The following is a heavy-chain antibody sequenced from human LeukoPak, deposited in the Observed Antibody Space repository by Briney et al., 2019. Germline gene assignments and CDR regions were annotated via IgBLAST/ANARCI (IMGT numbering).Heavy chain of an antibody. CDR3: ARSGTLTGYLY. CDR1: GGSLSSYS. CDR2: IYYSGTT. Sequence: RSETLSLTGTVSGGSLSSYSWTWFRRPQGKGLEWIGYIYYSGTTNYNPSLKRRVTMSVDTSKNQFSLKLNSVTAADTAVYYCARSGTLTGYLYWGQGALVTVSS. J-gene: IGHJ4*02. D-gene: IGHD3-9*01. V-gene: IGHV4-59*01.